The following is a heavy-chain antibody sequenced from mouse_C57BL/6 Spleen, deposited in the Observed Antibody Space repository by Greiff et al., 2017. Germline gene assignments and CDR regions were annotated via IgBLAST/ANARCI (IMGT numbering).Heavy chain of an antibody. Sequence: VQLQQPGAELVRPGSSVKLSCKASGYTFTSYRMDWVKQRPGQGLEWIGHIYPSDSETHYNQKFKDKATLTVDKSSSTVYMQCSSLTSEDSAVYYCARGLAGRAWFAYWGQGTLVTVSA. D-gene: IGHD4-1*01. J-gene: IGHJ3*01. CDR3: ARGLAGRAWFAY. V-gene: IGHV1-61*01. CDR1: GYTFTSYR. CDR2: IYPSDSET.